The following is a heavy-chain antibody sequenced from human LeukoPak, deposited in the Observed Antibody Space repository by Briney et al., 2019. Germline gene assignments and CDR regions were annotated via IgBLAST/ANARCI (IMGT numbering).Heavy chain of an antibody. Sequence: GGSLRLSCAASGFTFSSYSMNWVRQAPGKGLEWVSSISSSSSYIYYADSVKGRFNISRDNAKNSLYLQMNSLRAEDTAVYYCARDPAGYSSGWYVYGMDVWGQGTTVTVSS. V-gene: IGHV3-21*01. CDR1: GFTFSSYS. CDR3: ARDPAGYSSGWYVYGMDV. D-gene: IGHD6-19*01. J-gene: IGHJ6*02. CDR2: ISSSSSYI.